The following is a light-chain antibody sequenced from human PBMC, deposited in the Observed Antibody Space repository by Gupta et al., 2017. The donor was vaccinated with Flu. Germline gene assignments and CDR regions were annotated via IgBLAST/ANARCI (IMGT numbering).Light chain of an antibody. CDR1: SSDVGGYNF. V-gene: IGLV2-14*01. CDR3: SSYTSTYTLV. J-gene: IGLJ3*02. Sequence: QSALTQPASASGSPGQSITISFTGTSSDVGGYNFFAWYQQHPGKVPKRLIYEVSNRPSGVSNRFSASKSGNTASLTISGLQTEDEADYYCSSYTSTYTLVFGGGTKVTVL. CDR2: EVS.